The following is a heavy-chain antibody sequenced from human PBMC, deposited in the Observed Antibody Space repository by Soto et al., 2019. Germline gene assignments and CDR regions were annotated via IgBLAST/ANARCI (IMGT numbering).Heavy chain of an antibody. D-gene: IGHD1-26*01. V-gene: IGHV3-21*01. CDR1: GFTFSSYS. Sequence: GGALRLSCAASGFTFSSYSMNWVRQAPGKGLEWVSSISSSSSYIYYADSVKGRFTISRDNAKNSLYLQMTSQTAEDTAVYYCARAGGSDEPHDAFDIWGQGTMVTVSS. CDR2: ISSSSSYI. CDR3: ARAGGSDEPHDAFDI. J-gene: IGHJ3*02.